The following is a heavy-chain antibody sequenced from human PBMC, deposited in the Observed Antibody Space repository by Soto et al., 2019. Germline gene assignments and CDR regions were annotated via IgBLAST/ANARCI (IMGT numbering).Heavy chain of an antibody. CDR1: GFTFSSYA. Sequence: GGSLRLSCAASGFTFSSYAMTWVRQAPGKGLEWVSSISGSGDYTYFADSVKGRFTISRDNSKDTLYLQMSSLRVEDTAIYYCAKDSSSHPQGWFDPWGQGTLVTVSS. J-gene: IGHJ5*02. CDR2: ISGSGDYT. CDR3: AKDSSSHPQGWFDP. D-gene: IGHD2-15*01. V-gene: IGHV3-23*01.